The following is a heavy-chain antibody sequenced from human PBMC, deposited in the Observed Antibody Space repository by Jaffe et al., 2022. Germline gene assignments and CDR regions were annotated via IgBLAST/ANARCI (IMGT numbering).Heavy chain of an antibody. V-gene: IGHV3-13*01. Sequence: EVQLVESGGGLVQPGGSLRLSCAASGFTFSSYDMHWVRQATGKGLEWVSAIGTAGDTYYPGSVKGRFTISRENAKNSLYLQMNSLRAGDTAVYYCARNLNNYCSGGSCYSYVAFDIWGQGTMVTVSS. J-gene: IGHJ3*02. D-gene: IGHD2-15*01. CDR2: IGTAGDT. CDR3: ARNLNNYCSGGSCYSYVAFDI. CDR1: GFTFSSYD.